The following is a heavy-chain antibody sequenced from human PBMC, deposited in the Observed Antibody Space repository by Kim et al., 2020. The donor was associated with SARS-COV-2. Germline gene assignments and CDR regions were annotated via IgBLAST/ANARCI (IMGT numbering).Heavy chain of an antibody. V-gene: IGHV5-10-1*01. J-gene: IGHJ4*02. D-gene: IGHD6-6*01. CDR3: ARHDWPARASSSVDH. Sequence: PSFQGHVTISADKSISTAYLQWSSLKASDTAMYYCARHDWPARASSSVDHWGQGTLVTVSS.